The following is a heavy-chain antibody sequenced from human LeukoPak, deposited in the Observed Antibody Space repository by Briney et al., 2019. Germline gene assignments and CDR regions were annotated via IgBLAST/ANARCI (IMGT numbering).Heavy chain of an antibody. CDR3: ARDGPTPFYYYYCMDV. CDR1: GFIFSTYD. J-gene: IGHJ6*03. D-gene: IGHD3/OR15-3a*01. Sequence: GGSLRLSCAASGFIFSTYDMHWVRLAPGKGLEWVVVISYDGSNKYHADSVKGRFTISRDNSKNTLYLQMNSLRAEDTAVYYCARDGPTPFYYYYCMDVWGRGTTVTVSS. V-gene: IGHV3-30-3*01. CDR2: ISYDGSNK.